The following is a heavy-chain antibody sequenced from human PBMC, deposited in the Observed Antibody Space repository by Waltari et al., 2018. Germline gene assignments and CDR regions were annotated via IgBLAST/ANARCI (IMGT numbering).Heavy chain of an antibody. CDR2: MNPNSGNT. J-gene: IGHJ5*02. Sequence: QVQLVQSGAEVKKTGASVKVSCKASGYTFTSYDINWVRQATGRGLEWMGWMNPNSGNTGYAQKFQGRVTMTRNTSISTAYMELSSLRSEDTAVYYCARVIKYCSSTSCSQGWFDPWGQGTLVTVSS. CDR1: GYTFTSYD. CDR3: ARVIKYCSSTSCSQGWFDP. V-gene: IGHV1-8*01. D-gene: IGHD2-2*01.